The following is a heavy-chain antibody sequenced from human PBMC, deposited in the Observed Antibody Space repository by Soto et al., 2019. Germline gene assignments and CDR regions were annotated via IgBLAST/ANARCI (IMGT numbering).Heavy chain of an antibody. J-gene: IGHJ5*02. V-gene: IGHV1-46*01. CDR2: INPSGGST. CDR3: AADPLGSDYDSSGYSSYNWFDP. D-gene: IGHD3-22*01. CDR1: GYTFTSYY. Sequence: ASVKVSCKASGYTFTSYYMHWVRQAPGQGLEWKGIINPSGGSTNYAQKFQERVTITRDMSTSTAYMELSSLRSEDTAVYYCAADPLGSDYDSSGYSSYNWFDPWGQGTPVTVSS.